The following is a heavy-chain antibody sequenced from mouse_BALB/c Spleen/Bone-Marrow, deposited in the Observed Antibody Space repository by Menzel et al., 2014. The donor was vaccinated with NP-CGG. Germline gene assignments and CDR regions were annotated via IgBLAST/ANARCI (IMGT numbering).Heavy chain of an antibody. CDR1: GFTFTDYY. V-gene: IGHV7-3*02. CDR2: IRNKANGYTT. Sequence: EVKVVESGGGLVQPGGSLRLSCATSGFTFTDYYVNWVRQPPGKALEWLGFIRNKANGYTTEYSASVKSRFTISRDNSQNILYLQVNTLRVDDSATYYCARDKGRVFFDYWGQGTTLTVSS. CDR3: ARDKGRVFFDY. J-gene: IGHJ2*01.